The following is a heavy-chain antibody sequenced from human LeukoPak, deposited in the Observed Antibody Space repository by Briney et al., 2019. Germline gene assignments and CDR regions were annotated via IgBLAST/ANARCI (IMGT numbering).Heavy chain of an antibody. V-gene: IGHV3-30*02. D-gene: IGHD6-13*01. J-gene: IGHJ6*02. CDR2: SNK. Sequence: SNKYYADSVKGRFTISRDNSKNTLYLHMNSLRAEDTAVYYCAKDSVYSSSWQYYYYYGMDVWGQGTTVTVSS. CDR3: AKDSVYSSSWQYYYYYGMDV.